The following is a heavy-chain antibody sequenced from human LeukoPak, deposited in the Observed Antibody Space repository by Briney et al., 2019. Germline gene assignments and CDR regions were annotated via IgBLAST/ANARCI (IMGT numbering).Heavy chain of an antibody. V-gene: IGHV4-34*01. CDR1: GGSFSGYY. Sequence: PSETLSLTCAVYGGSFSGYYWSWIRQPPGKGLEWIGEINHSGSTNYNPSLKSRVTISVDTSKNQFSLKLSSVTAADTAVYYCARHVGYYDSSGYSSFDYWGQGTLVTVSS. CDR2: INHSGST. J-gene: IGHJ4*02. CDR3: ARHVGYYDSSGYSSFDY. D-gene: IGHD3-22*01.